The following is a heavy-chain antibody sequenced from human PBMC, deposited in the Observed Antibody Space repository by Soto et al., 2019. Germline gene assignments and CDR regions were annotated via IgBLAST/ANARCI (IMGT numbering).Heavy chain of an antibody. V-gene: IGHV1-18*01. Sequence: QVQLVQSGAEVKKPGASVKVSCKASGYTFTSYGVNWVRQAPGQGLEWMGWIRSYNNSTNYAQKLQGRVTMTTDTSTNTAYMELRSMRSDDTAVYYCARHGNGDDYWGQGTLVTVSS. J-gene: IGHJ4*02. CDR3: ARHGNGDDY. CDR1: GYTFTSYG. D-gene: IGHD2-8*01. CDR2: IRSYNNST.